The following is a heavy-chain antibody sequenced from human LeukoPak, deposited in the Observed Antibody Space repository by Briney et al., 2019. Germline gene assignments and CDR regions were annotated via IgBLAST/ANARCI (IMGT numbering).Heavy chain of an antibody. D-gene: IGHD6-19*01. CDR2: IIPILGIA. J-gene: IGHJ6*01. CDR3: ARETEWLVEPYYYYGMAV. Sequence: SVRVSFKASGGTFISYTISWVRQAPGQGREWMGRIIPILGIANYAQKFQGRGTITADKSTSTAYMELSSLRSEDTAVYYCARETEWLVEPYYYYGMAVGGEGTTVTVPS. V-gene: IGHV1-69*04. CDR1: GGTFISYT.